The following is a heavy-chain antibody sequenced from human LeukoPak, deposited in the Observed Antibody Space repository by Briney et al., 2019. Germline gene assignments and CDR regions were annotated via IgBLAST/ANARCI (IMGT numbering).Heavy chain of an antibody. D-gene: IGHD5-12*01. V-gene: IGHV3-66*01. CDR3: ARWLRQGDY. J-gene: IGHJ4*02. Sequence: ETLSLTCTVSGGSISSYYWSWIRQPPGKGLEWVSVIYNGGSTYYADSVKGRFTISRDNSKNTLYLQMNSLRVEDTAVYYCARWLRQGDYWGQGTLVTVSS. CDR1: GGSISSYY. CDR2: IYNGGST.